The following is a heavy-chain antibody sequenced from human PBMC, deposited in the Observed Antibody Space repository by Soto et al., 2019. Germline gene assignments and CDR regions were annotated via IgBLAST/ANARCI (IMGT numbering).Heavy chain of an antibody. J-gene: IGHJ4*02. CDR1: GGSISSSSYY. D-gene: IGHD6-19*01. CDR2: IYYSGST. V-gene: IGHV4-39*01. Sequence: PSETLSLTCTVSGGSISSSSYYWGWIRQPPGKGLEWIGSIYYSGSTYYNPSLKSRVTISVDTSKNQFSLKLSSVTAADTAVYYCARHEQSRAVARGDFDYWSQGTLVTVSS. CDR3: ARHEQSRAVARGDFDY.